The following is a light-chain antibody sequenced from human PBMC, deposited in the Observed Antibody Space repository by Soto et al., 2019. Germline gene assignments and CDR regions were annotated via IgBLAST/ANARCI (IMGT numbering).Light chain of an antibody. CDR1: SSDVGASDY. J-gene: IGLJ1*01. V-gene: IGLV2-8*01. CDR3: SSFAGSNNFPYV. Sequence: QSALTQPPSASGSPGQSVTISCTGTSSDVGASDYVSWYQQHPGKAPKLMIYEINKRPSGVPDRFSGSKSGNTASLTVSRLQAEDEADYYCSSFAGSNNFPYVFGTGTKLTVL. CDR2: EIN.